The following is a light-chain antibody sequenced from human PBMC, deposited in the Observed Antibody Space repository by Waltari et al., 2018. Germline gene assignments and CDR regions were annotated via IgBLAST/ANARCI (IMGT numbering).Light chain of an antibody. CDR2: GAS. Sequence: EIVLTQSPGTLSLSPGERATLSCRASQSVSSSYLAWYQQKPGQAPRVLIHGASNRATGIPDRFSGSGSGTDFTLTISRLEPEGFAVYYCQQYGSSPWTFGQGTKVEIK. CDR1: QSVSSSY. V-gene: IGKV3-20*01. J-gene: IGKJ1*01. CDR3: QQYGSSPWT.